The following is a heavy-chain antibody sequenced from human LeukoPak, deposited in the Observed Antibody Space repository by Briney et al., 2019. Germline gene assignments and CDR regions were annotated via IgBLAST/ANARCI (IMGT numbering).Heavy chain of an antibody. D-gene: IGHD1-1*01. CDR3: ARVGIISEPTATFYFDY. CDR1: GGSLSSGSSY. V-gene: IGHV4-31*03. Sequence: SETLSLTCTVSGGSLSSGSSYWSWIRQHPGKGLEWIGYIFYTGSTYYNPSLNSRINISVVTSKNQFSLQLSSVTAADTAVYYCARVGIISEPTATFYFDYWGQGTLVAVSS. J-gene: IGHJ4*02. CDR2: IFYTGST.